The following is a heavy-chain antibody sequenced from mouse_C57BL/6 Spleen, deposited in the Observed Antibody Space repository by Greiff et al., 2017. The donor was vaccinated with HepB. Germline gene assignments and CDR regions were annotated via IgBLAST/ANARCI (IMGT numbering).Heavy chain of an antibody. CDR3: ARGRPGTDY. CDR2: IDPSDSYT. CDR1: GYTFTSYW. Sequence: QVHVKQPGAELVRPGTSVKLSCKASGYTFTSYWMHWVKQRPGQGLEWIGVIDPSDSYTNYNQKFKGKATLTVDTSSSTAYMQLSSLTSEDSAVYYCARGRPGTDYWGQGTTLTVSS. D-gene: IGHD4-1*01. J-gene: IGHJ2*01. V-gene: IGHV1-59*01.